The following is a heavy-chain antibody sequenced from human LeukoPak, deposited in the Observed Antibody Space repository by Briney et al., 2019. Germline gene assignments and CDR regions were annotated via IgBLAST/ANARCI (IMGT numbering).Heavy chain of an antibody. Sequence: GGSLRLSCAASGFTFSSYSMNWVRQAPGKGLEWVSSITSGSSYIYYADSVKGRFTISRDNAKNSLFLQMNSLRAEDTAVYYCARDPYSGSYGNYYYYFMDVWGKGTTVTISS. J-gene: IGHJ6*03. CDR1: GFTFSSYS. CDR2: ITSGSSYI. CDR3: ARDPYSGSYGNYYYYFMDV. V-gene: IGHV3-21*01. D-gene: IGHD1-26*01.